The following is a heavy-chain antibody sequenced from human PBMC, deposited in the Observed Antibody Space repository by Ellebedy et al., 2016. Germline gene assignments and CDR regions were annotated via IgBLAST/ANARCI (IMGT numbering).Heavy chain of an antibody. D-gene: IGHD6-13*01. V-gene: IGHV1-2*02. J-gene: IGHJ4*02. CDR1: GYSFTGYF. Sequence: ASVKVSCXASGYSFTGYFLHWVRQAPGQGLEWMGWINPSSGDTKFAQKFQGRVTMTRDTSITTAYMELSSLTSDDTAVYFCARDLFVGYSSSWGPDYWGQGTLVTVSS. CDR2: INPSSGDT. CDR3: ARDLFVGYSSSWGPDY.